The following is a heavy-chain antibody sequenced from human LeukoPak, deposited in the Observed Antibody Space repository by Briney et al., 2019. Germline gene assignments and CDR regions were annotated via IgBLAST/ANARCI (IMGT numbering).Heavy chain of an antibody. D-gene: IGHD3-16*02. CDR1: DDSITMYY. CDR2: VDHTGST. J-gene: IGHJ4*02. Sequence: PSETLSLTCSVSDDSITMYYWTWIRQPPGKGLEWIGYVDHTGSTNFNPSLNGCVSISRDTTNNLFSLRLRSVTAADTAVYYCARDQGMITFGGVIAMGDYWGQGTLVTVSS. V-gene: IGHV4-59*01. CDR3: ARDQGMITFGGVIAMGDY.